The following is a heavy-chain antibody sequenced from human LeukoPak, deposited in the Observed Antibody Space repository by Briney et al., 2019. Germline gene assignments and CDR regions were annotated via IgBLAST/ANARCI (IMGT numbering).Heavy chain of an antibody. CDR2: ISSNGGST. CDR1: GFTFSSYA. CDR3: ARVRAALTNWFDP. Sequence: GGSLRLSCSASGFTFSSYAMHWVRPAPGKGLEYVTAISSNGGSTYYAASVKGRFTISRDNSENTLSLQMNSLRAEDTAVYYCARVRAALTNWFDPWGQGTLVTVAS. V-gene: IGHV3-64*04. J-gene: IGHJ5*02. D-gene: IGHD1-20*01.